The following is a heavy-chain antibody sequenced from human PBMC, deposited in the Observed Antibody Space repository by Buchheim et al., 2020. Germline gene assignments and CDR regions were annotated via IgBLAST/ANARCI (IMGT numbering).Heavy chain of an antibody. CDR1: GFTFSSYS. Sequence: EVQLVESGGGLVKPGGSLRLSCAASGFTFSSYSMNWVRQAPGKGLEWVASISSSSSYIYYAASVKGRFTISRNNAKKSLSLQMNSLRAEDTAVYYCARATLGPGGGLNLDYWGQGTL. J-gene: IGHJ4*02. CDR3: ARATLGPGGGLNLDY. V-gene: IGHV3-21*01. D-gene: IGHD3-10*01. CDR2: ISSSSSYI.